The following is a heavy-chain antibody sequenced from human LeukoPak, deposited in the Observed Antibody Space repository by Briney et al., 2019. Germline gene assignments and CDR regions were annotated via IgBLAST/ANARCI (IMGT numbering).Heavy chain of an antibody. V-gene: IGHV3-30*02. Sequence: PGGSLRLSCAASGFTFSSYGVHWVRQAPGKGLEWVAFIRYDGSNKYYADSVKGRFTISRDNFKNTLYLQMNSLRAEDTAVYYCAKDPGYSSGWYGFDYFDYWGQGTLVTVSS. J-gene: IGHJ4*02. CDR3: AKDPGYSSGWYGFDYFDY. D-gene: IGHD6-19*01. CDR1: GFTFSSYG. CDR2: IRYDGSNK.